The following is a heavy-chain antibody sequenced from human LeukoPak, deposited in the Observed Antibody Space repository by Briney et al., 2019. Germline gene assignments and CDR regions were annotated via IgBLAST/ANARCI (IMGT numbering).Heavy chain of an antibody. CDR2: IYYSGST. V-gene: IGHV4-59*01. CDR1: GGSISSYY. J-gene: IGHJ5*02. D-gene: IGHD3-10*01. Sequence: SETLSLTCTVSGGSISSYYWSWIRQPPGKGLEWIGYIYYSGSTNYNPSLKSRVTISVDTSKNQFSLKLSSVTAADTAVYYCASTYYYGSGSYLNWFDPWGQGTLVTVSS. CDR3: ASTYYYGSGSYLNWFDP.